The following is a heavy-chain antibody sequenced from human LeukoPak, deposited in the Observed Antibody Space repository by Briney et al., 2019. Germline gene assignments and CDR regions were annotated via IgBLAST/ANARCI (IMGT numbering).Heavy chain of an antibody. CDR1: GYTFTGYY. J-gene: IGHJ6*02. D-gene: IGHD4-11*01. CDR3: ARDHPGYSNSDYYYYGMDV. V-gene: IGHV1-2*04. CDR2: INPNSGGT. Sequence: ASVKVSCKASGYTFTGYYMHWARQAPGQGLEWMGWINPNSGGTNYAQKFQGWVTMTRDTSISTAYMELSRLRSDDTAVYYCARDHPGYSNSDYYYYGMDVWGQGTTVTVSS.